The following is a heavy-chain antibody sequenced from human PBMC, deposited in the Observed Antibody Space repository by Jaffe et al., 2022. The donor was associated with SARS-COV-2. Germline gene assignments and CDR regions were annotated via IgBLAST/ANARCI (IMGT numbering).Heavy chain of an antibody. CDR2: INPSGGST. Sequence: QVQLVQSGAEVKKPGASVKVSCKASGYTFTSYYMHWVRQAPGQGLEWMGIINPSGGSTSYAQKFQGRVTMTRDTSTSTVYMELSSLRSEDTAVYYCARDGGDITMVRGAAPGYYYYGMDVWGQGTTVTVSS. J-gene: IGHJ6*02. D-gene: IGHD3-10*01. CDR3: ARDGGDITMVRGAAPGYYYYGMDV. CDR1: GYTFTSYY. V-gene: IGHV1-46*01.